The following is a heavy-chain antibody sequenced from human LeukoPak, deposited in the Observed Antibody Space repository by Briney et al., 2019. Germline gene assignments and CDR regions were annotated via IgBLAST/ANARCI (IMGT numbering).Heavy chain of an antibody. V-gene: IGHV4-39*01. Sequence: PSETLSLTCTVSGGSISSDNYYWVWIRQPPGKGLEWIGSIYCSGNTYYNPSLKSRVTISVDTSKNQFSLKLSSVTAADTAVYYCTRRPPGTTTTANWFDPWGQGTLVTVSS. CDR3: TRRPPGTTTTANWFDP. CDR1: GGSISSDNYY. J-gene: IGHJ5*02. D-gene: IGHD1-14*01. CDR2: IYCSGNT.